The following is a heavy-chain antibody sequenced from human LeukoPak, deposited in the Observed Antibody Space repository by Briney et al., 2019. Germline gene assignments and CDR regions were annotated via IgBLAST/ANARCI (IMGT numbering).Heavy chain of an antibody. CDR1: GFTFSNYA. CDR2: IWYDGSNK. D-gene: IGHD3-22*01. J-gene: IGHJ4*02. Sequence: GGSLRLSCAASGFTFSNYAISWVRQAPGKGLEWVAVIWYDGSNKYYADSVKGRFTISRDNSKNTLYLQMNSLRAEDTAVYYCAREGGYYDSSGYYPIDYWGQGTLVTVSS. CDR3: AREGGYYDSSGYYPIDY. V-gene: IGHV3-33*08.